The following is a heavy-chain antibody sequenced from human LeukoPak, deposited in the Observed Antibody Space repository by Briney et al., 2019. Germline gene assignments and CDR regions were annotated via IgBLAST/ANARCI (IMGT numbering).Heavy chain of an antibody. V-gene: IGHV1-18*01. CDR1: GYTFTSYG. Sequence: ASVKVSCKASGYTFTSYGISWVRQAPGQGLEWMGWISAYNGNTNYAQKLQGRVTMTTDTSTSTAYMELRSLRSDDTAVYYCARGKASTSIAAALDYWGQGTLVTVSS. J-gene: IGHJ4*02. CDR2: ISAYNGNT. D-gene: IGHD6-13*01. CDR3: ARGKASTSIAAALDY.